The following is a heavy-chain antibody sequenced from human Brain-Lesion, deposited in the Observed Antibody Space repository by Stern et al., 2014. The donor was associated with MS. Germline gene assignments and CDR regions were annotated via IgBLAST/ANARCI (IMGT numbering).Heavy chain of an antibody. J-gene: IGHJ6*02. CDR2: ISRTTTYI. D-gene: IGHD4-17*01. Sequence: EVQLVESGGGLVKRGGSLRLSCAASGFSLSPYSVSWVRQAPGKGLEWVSSISRTTTYIYYVASVKGRFTISRDNAKNSVFLQMNGLGADDTAVYYCARGYGDASYRGLDVWGQGTTVTVSS. CDR1: GFSLSPYS. CDR3: ARGYGDASYRGLDV. V-gene: IGHV3-21*01.